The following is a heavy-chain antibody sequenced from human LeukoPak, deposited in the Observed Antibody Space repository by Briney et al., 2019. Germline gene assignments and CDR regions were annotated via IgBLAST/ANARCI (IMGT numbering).Heavy chain of an antibody. D-gene: IGHD5-24*01. V-gene: IGHV4-34*01. CDR3: ARERDGYNYRYPLDY. Sequence: SETLSLTCALYGGSFSGYYWSWIRQPPGKGLEWLGEINHSGSTNYNPSLKSRVTISVDTSKNQFSLKLSSVTAADTAVYYCARERDGYNYRYPLDYWGQGTLVTVFS. CDR1: GGSFSGYY. CDR2: INHSGST. J-gene: IGHJ4*02.